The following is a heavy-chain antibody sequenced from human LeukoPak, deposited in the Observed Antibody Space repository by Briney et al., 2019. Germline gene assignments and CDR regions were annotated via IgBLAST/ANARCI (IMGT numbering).Heavy chain of an antibody. D-gene: IGHD5-12*01. CDR2: IYYSGST. CDR3: ARSSEATVAPIKRYLEN. V-gene: IGHV4-39*01. Sequence: PSETLSLTCTVSGGSISSNSYYWGWIRQPPGKGLEWIGSIYYSGSTYYNPSLKSRVTAPMDTSKNQFSLKLSSVTAADTAMYYCARSSEATVAPIKRYLENWGQGTLVTVSS. CDR1: GGSISSNSYY. J-gene: IGHJ1*01.